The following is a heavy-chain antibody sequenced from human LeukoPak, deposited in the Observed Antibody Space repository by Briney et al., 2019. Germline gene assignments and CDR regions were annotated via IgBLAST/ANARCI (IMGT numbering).Heavy chain of an antibody. CDR2: IYYSGST. CDR1: GGSISSYY. V-gene: IGHV4-59*01. D-gene: IGHD6-19*01. Sequence: PSETLSLTCTVSGGSISSYYWSWIRQPPGKGLEWIGYIYYSGSTNYNPSLTSRVTISVDTSKNQFSLKLSSVTAADTAVYYCARDKSGWTWRYFDYWGQGTLVTVSS. CDR3: ARDKSGWTWRYFDY. J-gene: IGHJ4*02.